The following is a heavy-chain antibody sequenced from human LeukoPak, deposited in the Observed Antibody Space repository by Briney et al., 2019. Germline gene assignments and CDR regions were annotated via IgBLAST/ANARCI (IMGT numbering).Heavy chain of an antibody. CDR3: AREAGELRFLEWLLYYFDY. Sequence: GASVKVSCKASGYTFTSYGISWVRQAPGQGLEWMGWISAYNGNTNYAQKLQGRVTMTTDTSTSTAYMELRSLRSDDTAVYYCAREAGELRFLEWLLYYFDYWGQGTLVTVSS. J-gene: IGHJ4*02. CDR2: ISAYNGNT. V-gene: IGHV1-18*01. CDR1: GYTFTSYG. D-gene: IGHD3-3*01.